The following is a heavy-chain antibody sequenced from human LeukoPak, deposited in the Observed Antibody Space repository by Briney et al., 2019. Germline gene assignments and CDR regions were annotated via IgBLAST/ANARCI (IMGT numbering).Heavy chain of an antibody. CDR1: GFIFSNYV. V-gene: IGHV3-23*01. Sequence: GGSLRLSCAASGFIFSNYVMGWVRQAPGKGLELVSSISDIGIGTYYADSVKGRFTIFRDNSKNILYLQMNSLRAEDTAIYYCAKATVPAVHYGMDVWGQGTTVTVSS. D-gene: IGHD2-2*01. CDR3: AKATVPAVHYGMDV. CDR2: ISDIGIGT. J-gene: IGHJ6*02.